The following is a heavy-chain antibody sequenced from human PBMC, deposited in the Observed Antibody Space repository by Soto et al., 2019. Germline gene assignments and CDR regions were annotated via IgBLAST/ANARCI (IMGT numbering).Heavy chain of an antibody. CDR3: VRGNDGYGVFDY. CDR1: GFARSSYW. J-gene: IGHJ4*02. CDR2: INMAGTAI. V-gene: IGHV3-74*01. D-gene: IGHD5-18*01. Sequence: WWSLRLCCAASGFARSSYWMHWFRQAPGKGLVWVSRINMAGTAINYAGSVKGRFTISRDNAKNTLFLQMNSLRDDDTAMYYCVRGNDGYGVFDYWGQGALVTVSS.